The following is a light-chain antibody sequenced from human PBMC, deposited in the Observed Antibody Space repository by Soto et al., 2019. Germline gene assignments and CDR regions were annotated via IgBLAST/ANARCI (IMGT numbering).Light chain of an antibody. V-gene: IGKV1-5*01. J-gene: IGKJ1*01. CDR2: DAS. CDR3: QQRSNWPT. CDR1: QSISSW. Sequence: DIQMTQSPSTLSASVGDRVTITCRASQSISSWLAWYQQKPGTAPKLLIYDASSLESGVPSRFSGSGSGTDFTLTIRSLEHEAFAVYYRQQRSNWPTFGQGTKVDIK.